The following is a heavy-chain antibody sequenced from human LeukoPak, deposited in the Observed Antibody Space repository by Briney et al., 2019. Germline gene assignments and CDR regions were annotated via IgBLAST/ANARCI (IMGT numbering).Heavy chain of an antibody. V-gene: IGHV4-39*01. CDR3: ARRVVGATGGGIDY. J-gene: IGHJ4*02. D-gene: IGHD1-26*01. Sequence: SETLSLPCTVSGGSLSSSSYYWGWIRQPPGKGLEWIGSIYYSGSTYYNPSLKSRVTISVDTSKNQFSLKLSSVTAADTAVYYCARRVVGATGGGIDYWGQGTLVTVSS. CDR2: IYYSGST. CDR1: GGSLSSSSYY.